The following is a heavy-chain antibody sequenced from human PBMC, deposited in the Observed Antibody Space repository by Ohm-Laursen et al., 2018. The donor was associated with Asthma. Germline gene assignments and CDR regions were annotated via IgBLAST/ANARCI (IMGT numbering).Heavy chain of an antibody. V-gene: IGHV3-33*01. D-gene: IGHD2-2*01. CDR2: IWYDGSNK. J-gene: IGHJ6*02. CDR3: ARDSVYQPVDFYYGMDV. Sequence: SLRLSCAASGFTFSSYGMHWVRQAPGKGLEWVAVIWYDGSNKYYADSVKGRFTISRDNSKNTLYLQMNSLRAEDTAVYYCARDSVYQPVDFYYGMDVWGQGTTVTVS. CDR1: GFTFSSYG.